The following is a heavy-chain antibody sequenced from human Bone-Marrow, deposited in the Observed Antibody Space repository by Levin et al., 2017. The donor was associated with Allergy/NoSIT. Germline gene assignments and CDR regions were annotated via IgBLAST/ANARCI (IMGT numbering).Heavy chain of an antibody. CDR2: ISPSSSYI. CDR1: GFTFSDYS. CDR3: AREAYGSGSYFDY. Sequence: GGSLRLSCAASGFTFSDYSMKWVRQAPGKGLEWVSSISPSSSYIYYADSMKGRFTISRDNAKNSLYLQMNSLRAEDTAVYYCAREAYGSGSYFDYWGQGTLVTVSS. J-gene: IGHJ4*02. V-gene: IGHV3-21*01. D-gene: IGHD3-10*01.